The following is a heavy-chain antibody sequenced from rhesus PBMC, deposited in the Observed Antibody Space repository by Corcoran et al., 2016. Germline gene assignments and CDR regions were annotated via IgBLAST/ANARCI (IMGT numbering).Heavy chain of an antibody. CDR2: ISGSGRRT. D-gene: IGHD3-3*01. V-gene: IGHV4-173*01. CDR1: GGSIRNNY. Sequence: QLQLQESGPGLVKPSETLSLTCAVSGGSIRNNYWSWIRQPPGKGLEWIGRISGSGRRTDYNPSLKSRLTISTGTAKNQFSLKLSSVTAAGTAVYYCARAGLEWLSQYYFDYWGQGVLVTVSS. J-gene: IGHJ4*01. CDR3: ARAGLEWLSQYYFDY.